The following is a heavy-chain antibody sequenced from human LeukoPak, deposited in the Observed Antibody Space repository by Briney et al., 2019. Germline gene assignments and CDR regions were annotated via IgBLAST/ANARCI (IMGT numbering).Heavy chain of an antibody. CDR2: INHSGST. Sequence: SETLSLTCAVYGGSFSGYYWSWIRQPPGKGLEWIGEINHSGSTNYNPSLKSRVTISVDTSKNQFSLKLSSVPAADTAVYYCARGPYYYGSGSYEVVGFDYWGQGTLVTVSS. CDR3: ARGPYYYGSGSYEVVGFDY. D-gene: IGHD3-10*01. CDR1: GGSFSGYY. V-gene: IGHV4-34*01. J-gene: IGHJ4*02.